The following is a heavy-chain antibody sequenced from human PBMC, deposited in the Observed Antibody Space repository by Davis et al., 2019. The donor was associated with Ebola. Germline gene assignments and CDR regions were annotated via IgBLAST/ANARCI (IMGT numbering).Heavy chain of an antibody. CDR1: GFTFSSYG. D-gene: IGHD6-19*01. V-gene: IGHV3-30*03. CDR2: ISYDGSNK. Sequence: PGGSLRPSCPPSGFTFSSYGMPWVRPAPGKGLEWVAVISYDGSNKYYADSVKGRFTISRDNSKNTLYLQMNSLRAEDTAVYYCSGLGASSGWYLPWGQGTLVTVSS. J-gene: IGHJ5*02. CDR3: SGLGASSGWYLP.